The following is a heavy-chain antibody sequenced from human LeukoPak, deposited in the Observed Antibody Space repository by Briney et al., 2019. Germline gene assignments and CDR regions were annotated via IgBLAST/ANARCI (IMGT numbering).Heavy chain of an antibody. V-gene: IGHV4-4*02. Sequence: SGPQSLTCAVSGGSISSSNWWSWVRHPPGKGLEWIGEIYHSGRTNYNPSLKSRVTMSVDKSKNQFSLKLGSVTAADAAVYYCAGGRLNWYFDLWGRGALVT. CDR1: GGSISSSNW. J-gene: IGHJ2*01. CDR3: AGGRLNWYFDL. CDR2: IYHSGRT.